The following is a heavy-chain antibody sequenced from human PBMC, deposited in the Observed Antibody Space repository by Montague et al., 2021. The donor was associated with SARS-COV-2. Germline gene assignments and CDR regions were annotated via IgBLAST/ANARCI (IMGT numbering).Heavy chain of an antibody. Sequence: SETLSLTCTVSGGSISSSSYYWGWIRQPPGKGLEWIGSIYYSGSTYYXRSLKSRVTISVDTSKNQFSLKLSSVTAADTAVYCCVRSRDWFFDYWGQGTLVTVSS. J-gene: IGHJ4*02. V-gene: IGHV4-39*01. CDR2: IYYSGST. D-gene: IGHD3/OR15-3a*01. CDR1: GGSISSSSYY. CDR3: VRSRDWFFDY.